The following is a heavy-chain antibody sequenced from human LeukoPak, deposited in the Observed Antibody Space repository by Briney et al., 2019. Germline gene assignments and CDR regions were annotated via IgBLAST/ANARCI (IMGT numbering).Heavy chain of an antibody. V-gene: IGHV4-4*02. D-gene: IGHD3-10*01. J-gene: IGHJ4*02. CDR2: IYHSGST. CDR1: GFTFSSYAM. CDR3: ARVGSKLWFGELLYYFDY. Sequence: GSLRLSCAASGFTFSSYAMSWVRQPPGKGLEWIGEIYHSGSTNYNPSLKSRVTISVDKSKNQFSLKLSSVTAADTAVYYCARVGSKLWFGELLYYFDYWGQGTLVTVSS.